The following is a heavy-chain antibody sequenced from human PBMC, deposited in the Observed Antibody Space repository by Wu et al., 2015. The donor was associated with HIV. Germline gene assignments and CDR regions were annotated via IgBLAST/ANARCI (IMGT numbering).Heavy chain of an antibody. CDR3: AKTNRIVTDGIDFHHFYGMDV. Sequence: QVQLVQSGAEVKKPGSSVKVSCKASGGNFNNYAINWVRQAPGEGLEWMGRITPLFGRPKYAQRFQGTVTITADESTSTAYMELSSLKSEDTAIYYCAKTNRIVTDGIDFHHFYGMDVWGQGTTITVS. CDR2: ITPLFGRP. V-gene: IGHV1-69*13. J-gene: IGHJ6*02. CDR1: GGNFNNYA. D-gene: IGHD2/OR15-2a*01.